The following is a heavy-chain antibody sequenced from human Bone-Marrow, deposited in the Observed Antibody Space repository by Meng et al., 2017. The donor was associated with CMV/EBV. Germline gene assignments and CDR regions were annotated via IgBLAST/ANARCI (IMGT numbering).Heavy chain of an antibody. CDR2: ISSSGSSI. V-gene: IGHV3-48*03. CDR1: GFTFSSYE. CDR3: SSPPTYYYNSSGYYHRDF. Sequence: GGPLRLPCAVPGFTFSSYEMNWVRQAPGKGLEWVSYISSSGSSIYYAASVKGRSTVSRDNVKTSLYQQMSSLRAEDTAVYYWSSPPTYYYNSSGYYHRDFWGQGTLVTVSS. J-gene: IGHJ4*02. D-gene: IGHD3-22*01.